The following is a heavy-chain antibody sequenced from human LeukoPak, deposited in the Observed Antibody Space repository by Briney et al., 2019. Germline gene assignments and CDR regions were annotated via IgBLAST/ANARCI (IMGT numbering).Heavy chain of an antibody. D-gene: IGHD3-9*01. V-gene: IGHV3-30*04. CDR3: ARDGSHLYDILTGPRGVTFDY. J-gene: IGHJ4*02. CDR2: ISYDGSNK. CDR1: GFTFSSYA. Sequence: GGSLRLSCAASGFTFSSYAMHWVRQAPGKGLEWVAVISYDGSNKYYADSVKGRFTISRDNSKNTLYLQMNSLRAEDTAVYYCARDGSHLYDILTGPRGVTFDYWGQGTLVTVSS.